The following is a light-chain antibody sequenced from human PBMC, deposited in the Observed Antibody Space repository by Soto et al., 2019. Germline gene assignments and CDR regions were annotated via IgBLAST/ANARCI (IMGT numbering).Light chain of an antibody. J-gene: IGLJ2*01. V-gene: IGLV2-14*01. CDR3: CSYTDIALDVV. Sequence: QSALTQPASVSGSPGQSITISCTGTSSDTGDYDYVSWYQHLPGKAPKLLIFDVTHRPSGVSDRFSGSKSGNTASLTISGVRPEDEADYYCCSYTDIALDVVFGGGTKVTVL. CDR2: DVT. CDR1: SSDTGDYDY.